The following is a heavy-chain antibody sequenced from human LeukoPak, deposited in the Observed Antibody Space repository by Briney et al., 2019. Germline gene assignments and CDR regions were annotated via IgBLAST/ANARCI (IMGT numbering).Heavy chain of an antibody. J-gene: IGHJ4*02. D-gene: IGHD2-21*02. CDR3: ARSHGFLAYCGGDCYSIFDY. V-gene: IGHV4-4*02. Sequence: SETLSLTCAVSGGSISSSNWWSWVRQPPGKGLEWIGEIYHSGSTNYNPSLKSRVTISVDKSKNQFSLKLSSVTAADTAVYYCARSHGFLAYCGGDCYSIFDYWGQGTLVTVSS. CDR2: IYHSGST. CDR1: GGSISSSNW.